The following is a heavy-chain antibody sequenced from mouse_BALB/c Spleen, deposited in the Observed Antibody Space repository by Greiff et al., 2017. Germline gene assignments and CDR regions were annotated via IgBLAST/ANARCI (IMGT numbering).Heavy chain of an antibody. D-gene: IGHD2-10*01. V-gene: IGHV1-54*01. CDR2: INPGSGGT. Sequence: QVQLQQSGAELVRPGTSVKVSCKASGYAFTNYLIEWVKQRPGQGLEWIGVINPGSGGTNYNEKFKGKATLTADKSSSTAYMQLSSLTSDDSAVYFCARSAYYGNWFAYWGQGTLVTVSA. CDR3: ARSAYYGNWFAY. CDR1: GYAFTNYL. J-gene: IGHJ3*01.